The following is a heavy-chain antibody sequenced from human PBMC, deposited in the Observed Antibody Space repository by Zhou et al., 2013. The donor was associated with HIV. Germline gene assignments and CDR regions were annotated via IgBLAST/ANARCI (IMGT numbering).Heavy chain of an antibody. CDR3: ARRYGDLYHRDSYYYMDV. Sequence: QVQLVQSKAEVKKPGASVKVSCKASGYTFISYGISWVRQAPGQGLEWMGWITTYNGDTNYAQKFQGRVTMTTDTSTTTVYMELSSLRSDDTAVYYCARRYGDLYHRDSYYYMDVWGKGTSVTVSS. V-gene: IGHV1-18*01. CDR1: GYTFISYG. J-gene: IGHJ6*03. D-gene: IGHD5-18*01. CDR2: ITTYNGDT.